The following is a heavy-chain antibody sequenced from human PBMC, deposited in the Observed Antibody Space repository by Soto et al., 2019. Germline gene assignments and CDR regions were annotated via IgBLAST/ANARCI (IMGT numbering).Heavy chain of an antibody. CDR1: GCIFSSYW. V-gene: IGHV3-74*01. CDR3: ARVKLGSYDWFDP. Sequence: EVQLVESGGGLVPPGGSLRLSCAASGCIFSSYWMHWVRQAPGKGLAWVSRINPDGSRTTYADSVTGRFTISRDNAKNTVFLQMNSLRAEDTAVYYCARVKLGSYDWFDPWGQGILVTVSS. J-gene: IGHJ5*02. D-gene: IGHD3-16*01. CDR2: INPDGSRT.